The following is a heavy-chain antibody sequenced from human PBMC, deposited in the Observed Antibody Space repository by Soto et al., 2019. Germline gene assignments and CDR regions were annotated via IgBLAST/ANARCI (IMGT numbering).Heavy chain of an antibody. J-gene: IGHJ4*02. CDR1: GFTFRNFV. V-gene: IGHV3-30*03. CDR2: ISYAGNNI. CDR3: ARDLYYYDSH. Sequence: GGSLRLSCAASGFTFRNFVMHWVRQAPGKGLEWVAVISYAGNNIYYADSVKGRFTISRDNSKNTLYLQMNSLRAEDTAVYYCARDLYYYDSHWGQGTLVTVSS. D-gene: IGHD3-22*01.